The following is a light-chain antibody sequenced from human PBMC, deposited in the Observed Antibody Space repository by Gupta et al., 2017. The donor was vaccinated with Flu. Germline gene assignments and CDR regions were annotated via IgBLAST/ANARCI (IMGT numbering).Light chain of an antibody. CDR1: SGSVSTNNY. Sequence: QTVVTQEPSFSVSPGGTVTLTCGLSSGSVSTNNYPSWYQQTPGQAPRTLIYSTNTRSSGVPDRFSGSILGNKAALTITGAQAEDESDYYCVLYMGSGVHWVFGGGTKLTVL. V-gene: IGLV8-61*01. CDR2: STN. J-gene: IGLJ3*02. CDR3: VLYMGSGVHWV.